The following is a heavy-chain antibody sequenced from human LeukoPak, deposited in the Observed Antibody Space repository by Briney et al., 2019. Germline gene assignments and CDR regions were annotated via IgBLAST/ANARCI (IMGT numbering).Heavy chain of an antibody. CDR3: AREGDSFDY. CDR1: RYKSTSYV. V-gene: IGHV1-18*01. CDR2: INSYNGNT. Sequence: ASVKVSSMDPRYKSTSYVINWVRQTPGQGLEWMGWINSYNGNTNYAQKFQGRVTMTTDTSTSTAYMELRSLISDDTAVYYCAREGDSFDYWGQGTLVTVSS. J-gene: IGHJ4*02.